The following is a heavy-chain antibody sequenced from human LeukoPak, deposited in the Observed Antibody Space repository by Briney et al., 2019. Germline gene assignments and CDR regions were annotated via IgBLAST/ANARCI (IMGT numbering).Heavy chain of an antibody. Sequence: SETLSLTCAVYGGSFSGYYWSWIRQPPGKGLEWIGEINHSGSTNYNPSLKSRVTISVDTSKNQFSLKLSSVTAADTAVYYCASGYSSGWSAFDYWGQGTPVTVSS. V-gene: IGHV4-34*01. CDR1: GGSFSGYY. D-gene: IGHD5-18*01. CDR3: ASGYSSGWSAFDY. J-gene: IGHJ4*02. CDR2: INHSGST.